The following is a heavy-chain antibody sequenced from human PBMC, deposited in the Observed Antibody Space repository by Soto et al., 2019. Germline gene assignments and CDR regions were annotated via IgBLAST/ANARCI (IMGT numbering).Heavy chain of an antibody. V-gene: IGHV3-21*01. CDR2: ISSSSSYI. CDR3: ARVGFYDFWSGYYPWTPYYFDY. J-gene: IGHJ4*02. Sequence: GGSLRLSCAASGFTFSSYSMNWVRQAPGKGLEWVSSISSSSSYIYYADSVKGRFTISRDNAKNSRYLQMNSLRAEDTAVYYCARVGFYDFWSGYYPWTPYYFDYWGQGTLVTVSS. CDR1: GFTFSSYS. D-gene: IGHD3-3*01.